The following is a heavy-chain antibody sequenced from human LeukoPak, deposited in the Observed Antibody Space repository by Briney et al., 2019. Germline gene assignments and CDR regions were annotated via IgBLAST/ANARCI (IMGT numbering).Heavy chain of an antibody. CDR1: GGSISSYY. CDR3: ARQIMGDAFDI. J-gene: IGHJ3*02. D-gene: IGHD3-16*01. Sequence: SETLSLTCTVSGGSISSYYLGWIRQPQGKGLERIGYIYYSGSTNYNPSLKSRVTISVDTSKNQFSLKLSSVTAADTAVYYCARQIMGDAFDIWGQGTMVTVSS. V-gene: IGHV4-59*01. CDR2: IYYSGST.